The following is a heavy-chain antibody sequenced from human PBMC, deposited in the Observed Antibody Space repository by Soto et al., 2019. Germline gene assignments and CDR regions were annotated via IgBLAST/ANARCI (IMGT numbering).Heavy chain of an antibody. D-gene: IGHD2-15*01. CDR2: IWYDGSNK. V-gene: IGHV3-33*01. CDR3: ARDGYCSGGSCYSVPGFDY. Sequence: GGSLRLSCAASGFTFSSYGMHWVRQAPGKGLEWVAVIWYDGSNKYYADSVKGRFTISRDNSKNTLYLQMNSLRAEDTAVYYCARDGYCSGGSCYSVPGFDYRGQGTLVTVSS. CDR1: GFTFSSYG. J-gene: IGHJ4*02.